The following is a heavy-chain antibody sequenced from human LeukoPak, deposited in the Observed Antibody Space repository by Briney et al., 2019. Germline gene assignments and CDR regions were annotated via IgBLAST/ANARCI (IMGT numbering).Heavy chain of an antibody. CDR1: GGSISSGGYS. J-gene: IGHJ4*02. CDR3: ARGSGYSYGSIFDY. V-gene: IGHV4-30-2*01. Sequence: SQTLSLTCAVSGGSISSGGYSWSWIRQPPGKGLEWIGYIYHSGSTNYNPSLKSRVTISVDTSKNQFSLKLSSVTAADTAVYYCARGSGYSYGSIFDYWGQGTLVTVSS. CDR2: IYHSGST. D-gene: IGHD5-18*01.